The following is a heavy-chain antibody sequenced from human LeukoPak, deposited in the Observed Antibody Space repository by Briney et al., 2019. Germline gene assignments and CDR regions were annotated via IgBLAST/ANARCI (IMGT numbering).Heavy chain of an antibody. CDR1: GGSISSYY. Sequence: SETLSLTCTVSGGSISSYYWSWIRQPPGKGLEWIGYISSSGSTNYNPSLKSRVTISVDTSKNQFSLKLSSVTAADTAVYYCARDSTGVPAAIIPEGWFDPWGQGTLVTVSS. J-gene: IGHJ5*02. V-gene: IGHV4-59*01. D-gene: IGHD2-2*01. CDR3: ARDSTGVPAAIIPEGWFDP. CDR2: ISSSGST.